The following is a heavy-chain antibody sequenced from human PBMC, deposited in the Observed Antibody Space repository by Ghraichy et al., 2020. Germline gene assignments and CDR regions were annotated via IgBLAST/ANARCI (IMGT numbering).Heavy chain of an antibody. Sequence: LSLTCAASGFTFSSYGMHWVRQAPGKGLEWVAVIWYDGSNKYYADSVKGRFTISRDNSKNTLYLQMNSLRAEDTAVYYCARYGSSYDYWGQGTLVTVSS. J-gene: IGHJ4*02. CDR2: IWYDGSNK. CDR3: ARYGSSYDY. CDR1: GFTFSSYG. D-gene: IGHD6-6*01. V-gene: IGHV3-33*01.